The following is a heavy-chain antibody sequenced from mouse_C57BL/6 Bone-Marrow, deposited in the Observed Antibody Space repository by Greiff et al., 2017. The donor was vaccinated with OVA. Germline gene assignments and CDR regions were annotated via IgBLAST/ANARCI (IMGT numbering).Heavy chain of an antibody. V-gene: IGHV1-80*01. D-gene: IGHD1-1*01. CDR1: GYAFSSYW. CDR2: IYPGDGDT. J-gene: IGHJ2*01. Sequence: VKLVESGAELVKPGASVKISCKASGYAFSSYWMNWVKQRPGKGLEWVGQIYPGDGDTNYNGKFKGKATLTADKSSSTAYMQLSSLAAEDSAVYFCARSGSGYWGQGTTLTVSS. CDR3: ARSGSGY.